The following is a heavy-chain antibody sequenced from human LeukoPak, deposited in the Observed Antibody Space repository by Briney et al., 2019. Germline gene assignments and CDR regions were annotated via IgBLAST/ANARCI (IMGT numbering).Heavy chain of an antibody. D-gene: IGHD4-17*01. CDR3: AREVYGDNYFDY. V-gene: IGHV3-48*03. CDR1: GFTFSAYE. CDR2: ITSSGSTI. J-gene: IGHJ4*02. Sequence: GGSLRLSCAASGFTFSAYEMNWVRQAPGKGLEWISYITSSGSTIYYADSVKGRFTISRDNAKNSLYLQMNSLRADDTAVYYCAREVYGDNYFDYWGQGTLVTVSS.